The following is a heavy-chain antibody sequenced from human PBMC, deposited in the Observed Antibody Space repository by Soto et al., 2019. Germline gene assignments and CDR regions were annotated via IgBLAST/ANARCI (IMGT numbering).Heavy chain of an antibody. D-gene: IGHD6-6*01. Sequence: QVHLVQSGAEVKKPGSPVKVSCKASGGTFSSYAVSWVRQAPGQGLEWMGRIIPFLGTTNYAQKFQDRVTIIADKSTNTAYLDLINLRSEDTAVYYCAREGYSSSYRNSFLDSWGQGTLVTVSS. CDR3: AREGYSSSYRNSFLDS. J-gene: IGHJ4*02. CDR2: IIPFLGTT. CDR1: GGTFSSYA. V-gene: IGHV1-69*04.